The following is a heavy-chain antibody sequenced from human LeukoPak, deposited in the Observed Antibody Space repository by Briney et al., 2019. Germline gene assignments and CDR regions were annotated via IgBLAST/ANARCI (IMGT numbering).Heavy chain of an antibody. D-gene: IGHD6-13*01. J-gene: IGHJ4*02. CDR1: GLTFSSYA. V-gene: IGHV3-23*01. CDR3: AKDQAECSLGVFDY. Sequence: PGGSLRLSCTASGLTFSSYAMSWVRQAPGKGLEWVSAISGSGDSTYYADSVKGRFTISRDNSKNTLYLQMNSLRAEDTAVYYCAKDQAECSLGVFDYWGQGTLVTVSS. CDR2: ISGSGDST.